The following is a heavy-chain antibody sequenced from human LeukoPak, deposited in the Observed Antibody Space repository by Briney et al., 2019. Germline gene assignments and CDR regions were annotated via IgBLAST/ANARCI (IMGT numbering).Heavy chain of an antibody. CDR1: GGSISSYS. V-gene: IGHV4-59*01. CDR2: IYYSGST. Sequence: SETLSLTCTVSGGSISSYSWSWIRQPPGKGLEWIGYIYYSGSTYYKPSLKSRVTISVDTSKNQFSLKLNSVAAADTAVYYCARARSGSYLDWFDPWGQGTLVTVSS. J-gene: IGHJ5*02. CDR3: ARARSGSYLDWFDP. D-gene: IGHD3-10*01.